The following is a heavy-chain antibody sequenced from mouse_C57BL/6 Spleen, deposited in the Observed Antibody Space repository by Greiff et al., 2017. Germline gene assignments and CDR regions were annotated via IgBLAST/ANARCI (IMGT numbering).Heavy chain of an antibody. V-gene: IGHV5-17*01. Sequence: EVHLVESGGGLVKPGGSLKLSCAASGFTFSDYGMHWVRQAPEKGLEWVAYISSGSSTIYYADTVKGRFTISRDNAKNTLFLQMTSLRSEDTAMYYCARGDYYGSSYVGFDYWGQGTTLTVSS. CDR1: GFTFSDYG. J-gene: IGHJ2*01. CDR2: ISSGSSTI. D-gene: IGHD1-1*01. CDR3: ARGDYYGSSYVGFDY.